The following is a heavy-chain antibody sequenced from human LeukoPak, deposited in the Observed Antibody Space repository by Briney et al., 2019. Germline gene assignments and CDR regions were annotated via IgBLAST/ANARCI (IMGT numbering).Heavy chain of an antibody. CDR1: GGSISSYY. D-gene: IGHD2-2*02. V-gene: IGHV4-4*07. CDR2: IYTSGST. Sequence: SETLSLTCTVSGGSISSYYWSWIRQPAGKELEWIGRIYTSGSTNYNPSLKSRVTMSVDTSKNQFSLKLSSVTAADTAVYYCARDFACSSTSCYTKGAYYYYMDVWGKGTTVTVSS. CDR3: ARDFACSSTSCYTKGAYYYYMDV. J-gene: IGHJ6*03.